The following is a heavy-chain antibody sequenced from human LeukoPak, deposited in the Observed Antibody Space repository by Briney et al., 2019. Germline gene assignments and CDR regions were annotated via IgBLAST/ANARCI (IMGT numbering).Heavy chain of an antibody. CDR3: ARRRNGYSYGYCYFDY. Sequence: PSETLSLTCTVSGDSISNSRYYWGWIRQPPGKELQWIGSVYYSGSTYYNPSLKSRVTISVDTSKNQFSLKLSSVTAADTAVYYCARRRNGYSYGYCYFDYWGQGTLVTVSS. CDR1: GDSISNSRYY. D-gene: IGHD5-18*01. V-gene: IGHV4-39*01. J-gene: IGHJ4*02. CDR2: VYYSGST.